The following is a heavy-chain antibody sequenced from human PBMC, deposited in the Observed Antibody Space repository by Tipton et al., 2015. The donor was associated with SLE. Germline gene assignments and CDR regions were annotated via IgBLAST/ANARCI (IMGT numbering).Heavy chain of an antibody. Sequence: SLRLSCAASGFTFSSNWMSWARQAPGKGLEWVAHIQQDGSEEYYVDSVKGRFSVSRDNAKNSLYLQMNSLRVEDTAVYYCAREYHGRFYVNGAFDIWGQGTMVTVSS. V-gene: IGHV3-7*01. CDR1: GFTFSSNW. CDR2: IQQDGSEE. J-gene: IGHJ3*02. CDR3: AREYHGRFYVNGAFDI. D-gene: IGHD1-26*01.